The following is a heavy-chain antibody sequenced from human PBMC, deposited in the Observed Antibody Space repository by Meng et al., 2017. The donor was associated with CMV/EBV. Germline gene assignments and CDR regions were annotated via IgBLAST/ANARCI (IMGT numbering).Heavy chain of an antibody. Sequence: PVRTQGLECAACEVTVSAHCRHYVRQAPGDTLLWVERISTDESDATYADAEKRQFCIARKNANNTMYLKMRSLRGDDTAVYSIERGVREALGWEIGYWGQGTLVTVSS. CDR1: EVTVSAHC. V-gene: IGHV3-74*03. CDR2: ISTDESDA. D-gene: IGHD1-26*01. J-gene: IGHJ4*02. CDR3: ERGVREALGWEIGY.